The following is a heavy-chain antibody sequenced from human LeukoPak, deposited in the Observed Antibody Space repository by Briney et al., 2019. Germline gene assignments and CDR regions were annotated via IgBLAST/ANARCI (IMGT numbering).Heavy chain of an antibody. V-gene: IGHV1-2*02. D-gene: IGHD3-10*01. Sequence: ASVKVSCKTSGYTFTDSDIYWVRQDLGQGLDWLGLINPNSHGTEYAQKFQGRVTMTRDTSISTAFMELSSLTSDDTAVYYCARDRGTTLVRGIIKGTDFFAPWGQGTLVTVSS. CDR2: INPNSHGT. CDR1: GYTFTDSD. J-gene: IGHJ5*02. CDR3: ARDRGTTLVRGIIKGTDFFAP.